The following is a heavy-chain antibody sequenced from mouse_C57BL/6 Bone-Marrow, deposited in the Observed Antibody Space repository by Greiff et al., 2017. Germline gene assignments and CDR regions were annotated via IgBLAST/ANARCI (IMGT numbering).Heavy chain of an antibody. V-gene: IGHV1-5*01. D-gene: IGHD2-1*01. J-gene: IGHJ2*01. Sequence: VQLQQSGTVLARPGASVKMSCKTSGYTFTSYWMHWVKQRPGQGLEWIGAIYPGNSDTSYNQKFKGKAKLTAVTSASTAYMELSSLSNEYSAVYYCTTYGNPHDYWGQGTTLTVSS. CDR3: TTYGNPHDY. CDR2: IYPGNSDT. CDR1: GYTFTSYW.